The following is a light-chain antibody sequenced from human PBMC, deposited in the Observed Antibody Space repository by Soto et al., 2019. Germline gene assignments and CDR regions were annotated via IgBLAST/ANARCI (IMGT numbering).Light chain of an antibody. CDR2: GAS. CDR3: QQYRSSPFT. CDR1: QSVSSSY. Sequence: EIVLTQSPGTLSLSPGERATLSCRASQSVSSSYLAWYQQKPGQAPRLLIYGASSRATGIPDRFSGSGSGTDFTLTISRLEPEDFAVYYCQQYRSSPFTFGPGNKVDIK. J-gene: IGKJ3*01. V-gene: IGKV3-20*01.